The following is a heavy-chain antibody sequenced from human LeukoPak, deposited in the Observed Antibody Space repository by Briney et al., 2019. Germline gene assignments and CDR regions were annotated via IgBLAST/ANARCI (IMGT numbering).Heavy chain of an antibody. CDR2: INPSGGST. V-gene: IGHV1-46*01. J-gene: IGHJ4*02. CDR3: ARDRGVGAYFDY. Sequence: ASVKVSCKASGYTFTSYCMHWVRQAPGQGLEWMGIINPSGGSTSYAQKFQGRVTMTRDTSTSTVYMELSSLRSEDTAVYYCARDRGVGAYFDYWGQGTLVTVSS. CDR1: GYTFTSYC. D-gene: IGHD1-26*01.